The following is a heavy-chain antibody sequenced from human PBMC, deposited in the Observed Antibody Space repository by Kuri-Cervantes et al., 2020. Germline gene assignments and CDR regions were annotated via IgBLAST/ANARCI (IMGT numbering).Heavy chain of an antibody. V-gene: IGHV4-4*02. Sequence: YNPSLKSRVTKSVDKSKNQFSLNLSSVTAADTAVYYCARESEAFDIWGQGTMVTVSS. J-gene: IGHJ3*02. CDR3: ARESEAFDI.